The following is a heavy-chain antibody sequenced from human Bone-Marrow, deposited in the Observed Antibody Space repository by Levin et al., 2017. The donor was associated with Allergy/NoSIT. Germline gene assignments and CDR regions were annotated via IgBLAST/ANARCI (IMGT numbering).Heavy chain of an antibody. CDR3: ARGADCGGDTCASDAFNM. CDR1: GFRFKNYG. Sequence: GGSLRLSCGASGFRFKNYGMHWVRQAPGKGLEWVAVIWYDGSNQYYGDSVKGRFTISTDNSKKTLYLQMNSLRAEDTAVYYCARGADCGGDTCASDAFNMWGQGTMVTVSS. D-gene: IGHD2-21*02. J-gene: IGHJ3*02. V-gene: IGHV3-33*01. CDR2: IWYDGSNQ.